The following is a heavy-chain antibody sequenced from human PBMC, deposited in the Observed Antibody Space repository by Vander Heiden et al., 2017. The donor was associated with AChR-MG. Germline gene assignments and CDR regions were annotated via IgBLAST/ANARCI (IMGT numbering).Heavy chain of an antibody. J-gene: IGHJ4*02. CDR3: ARGNPESLEWSLYY. V-gene: IGHV1-46*01. CDR1: GYTFTSYY. Sequence: QVQLVQSGAEVKKPGASVKVSCKASGYTFTSYYMHWVRQAPGQGLEWMGIINPSGGSTSYAQNFQGRVTINGDTSTNTLYMELSSLTYEDTAVYYCARGNPESLEWSLYYWGQGTLVTVSS. D-gene: IGHD3-3*01. CDR2: INPSGGST.